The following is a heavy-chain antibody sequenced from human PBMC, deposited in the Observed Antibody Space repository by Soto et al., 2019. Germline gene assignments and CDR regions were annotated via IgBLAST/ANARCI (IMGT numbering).Heavy chain of an antibody. Sequence: SETLSLTCAVSGGSISSGGYYWSWIRQPPGKGLEYIGYIYYSGITNYNPSLKSRLTISVDTSKNQFSLKLSSVTAADTAVYYCAKGGSGSYSNAFDIWGQGTMVTVSS. D-gene: IGHD3-10*01. CDR2: IYYSGIT. CDR1: GGSISSGGYY. V-gene: IGHV4-61*08. J-gene: IGHJ3*02. CDR3: AKGGSGSYSNAFDI.